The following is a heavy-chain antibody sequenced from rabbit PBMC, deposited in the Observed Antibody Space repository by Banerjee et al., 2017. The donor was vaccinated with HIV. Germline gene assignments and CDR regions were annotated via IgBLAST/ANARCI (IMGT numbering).Heavy chain of an antibody. CDR1: GFDFSSNA. CDR2: AGSSDNT. D-gene: IGHD6-1*01. J-gene: IGHJ4*01. V-gene: IGHV1S40*01. Sequence: QSLEESGGDLVKPEGSLTLTCKASGFDFSSNAMCWVRQAPGKGLEWIACAGSSDNTYYASWAKGRFTISKTSSTTVTLQMTSLTAADTATYFCAKGTFYYNNDYDYYFNLWGQGTLVTVS. CDR3: AKGTFYYNNDYDYYFNL.